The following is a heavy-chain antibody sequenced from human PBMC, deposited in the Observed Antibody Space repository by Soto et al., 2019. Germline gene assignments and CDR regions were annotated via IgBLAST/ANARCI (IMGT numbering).Heavy chain of an antibody. Sequence: EVQLVESGGGLVKPGWSLRLSCAASGFTFSSYSMNWVRQAPGKGLEWVSSISSSSSYIYYADSVKGRFTISRDNAKNSLYLQMNSLRADDTAVYYCARAGGREQLVYYYYGMDVWGQGTTVTVSS. CDR3: ARAGGREQLVYYYYGMDV. CDR1: GFTFSSYS. D-gene: IGHD6-6*01. CDR2: ISSSSSYI. J-gene: IGHJ6*02. V-gene: IGHV3-21*01.